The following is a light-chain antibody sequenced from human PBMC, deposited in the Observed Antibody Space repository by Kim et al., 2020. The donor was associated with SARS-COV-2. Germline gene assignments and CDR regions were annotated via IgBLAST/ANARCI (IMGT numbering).Light chain of an antibody. CDR2: TAS. CDR1: QSISRE. J-gene: IGKJ4*01. Sequence: DIQMTQSPSFLSASVGDRVTITCRASQSISRELSWYLQRPGKAPYLLIYTASILQSGVPSRFSGHGSGTDFTLTISSLQPEDFGSYYCQQSYIITLFAFGGGTQVDIK. CDR3: QQSYIITLFA. V-gene: IGKV1-39*01.